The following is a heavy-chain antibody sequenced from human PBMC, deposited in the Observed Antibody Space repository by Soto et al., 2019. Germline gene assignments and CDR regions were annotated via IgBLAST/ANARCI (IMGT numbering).Heavy chain of an antibody. Sequence: ASVKVSCKASGYTFSSYGITWVRQAPGQGLEWMGWISAYNGNTNYAQKLQGRVTMTTDTSTSTAYMELRSLRSDDTAVYYCARDYPVDTAMFPNYLDYWGQGTLVTVSS. V-gene: IGHV1-18*01. J-gene: IGHJ4*02. CDR3: ARDYPVDTAMFPNYLDY. CDR2: ISAYNGNT. CDR1: GYTFSSYG. D-gene: IGHD5-18*01.